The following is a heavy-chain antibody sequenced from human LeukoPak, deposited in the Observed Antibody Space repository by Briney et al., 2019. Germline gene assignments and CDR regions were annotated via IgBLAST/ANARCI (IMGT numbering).Heavy chain of an antibody. V-gene: IGHV4-34*01. D-gene: IGHD3-16*01. CDR2: INHSGST. J-gene: IGHJ5*02. Sequence: PGGSLRLSCAASGFTFSSYSVNWVRQAPGKGLEWIGEINHSGSTNYNPSLKSRVTISVDTSKNQFSLKLSSVTAADTAVYYCARVYSSRIMITFGGVYSRWFDPWGQGTLVTVSS. CDR3: ARVYSSRIMITFGGVYSRWFDP. CDR1: GFTFSSYS.